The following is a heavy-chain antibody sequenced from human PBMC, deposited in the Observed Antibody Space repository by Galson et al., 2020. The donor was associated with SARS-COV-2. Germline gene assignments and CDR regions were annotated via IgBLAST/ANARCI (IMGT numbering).Heavy chain of an antibody. D-gene: IGHD3-3*01. Sequence: GGSLRLSCVASGFAFSTYSMNWVRQAPGKGLEWVSYISRSSSTIYYADSVKGRFTISRDNAKNSLYLQMNSLRDEDTALYYCGRPYYDFWSGSSSNMDVWGKGTTVTVSS. CDR1: GFAFSTYS. V-gene: IGHV3-48*02. J-gene: IGHJ6*03. CDR3: GRPYYDFWSGSSSNMDV. CDR2: ISRSSSTI.